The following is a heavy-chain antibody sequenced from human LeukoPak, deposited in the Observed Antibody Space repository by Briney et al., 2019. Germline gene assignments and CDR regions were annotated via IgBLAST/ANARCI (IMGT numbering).Heavy chain of an antibody. CDR1: GYTFTGYY. CDR3: ARDIISGWYYLDY. Sequence: GASVKVSCKASGYTFTGYYMHWVRQAPGQGLEWMGWINPNSGGTNYAQKFQGRVTMTRDTSISTAYMELSRLRSDDTAVYYCARDIISGWYYLDYWGQGTLVTVSS. D-gene: IGHD6-19*01. J-gene: IGHJ4*02. CDR2: INPNSGGT. V-gene: IGHV1-2*02.